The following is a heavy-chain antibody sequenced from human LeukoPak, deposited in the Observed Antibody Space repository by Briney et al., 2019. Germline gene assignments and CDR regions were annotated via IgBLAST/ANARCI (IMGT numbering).Heavy chain of an antibody. CDR3: ARTYYYDSSGYYYVGFIDY. CDR2: ISSSSSYI. J-gene: IGHJ4*02. CDR1: GFTLSSYS. V-gene: IGHV3-21*01. Sequence: GGSLRLSCAASGFTLSSYSMNWVRQAPGKGLEWVSSISSSSSYIYYADSVKGRFTISRDNAKNSLYLQMNSLRAEDTAVYYCARTYYYDSSGYYYVGFIDYWGQGTLVTVSS. D-gene: IGHD3-22*01.